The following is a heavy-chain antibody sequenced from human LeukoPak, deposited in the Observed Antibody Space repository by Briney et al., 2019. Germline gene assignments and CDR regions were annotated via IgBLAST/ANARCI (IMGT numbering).Heavy chain of an antibody. V-gene: IGHV3-30*03. CDR3: ATLYGEGWFDP. Sequence: GRSLRLSCAASGFAFSSYGMHWVRQAPGKGLEWVAVISYDGSNKYYADSVKGRFTISRDNSKNTLYLQMNSLRAEDTAVYYCATLYGEGWFDPWGQGTLVTVSS. J-gene: IGHJ5*02. CDR2: ISYDGSNK. D-gene: IGHD7-27*01. CDR1: GFAFSSYG.